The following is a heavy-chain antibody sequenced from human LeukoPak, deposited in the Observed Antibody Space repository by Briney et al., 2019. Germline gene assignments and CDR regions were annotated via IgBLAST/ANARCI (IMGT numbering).Heavy chain of an antibody. D-gene: IGHD3-22*01. CDR2: MSAYNGNT. V-gene: IGHV1-18*01. CDR1: GYTFTSYG. Sequence: ASLKLSCKASGYTFTSYGISWVRQAPGQGLEWMGWMSAYNGNTNYAHKLQGRFTMTTDTSTSTAYVELRSLRSDDTAVYYCAIDKGSTYYYDSSGYYYDYWGQGTLVTVSS. CDR3: AIDKGSTYYYDSSGYYYDY. J-gene: IGHJ4*02.